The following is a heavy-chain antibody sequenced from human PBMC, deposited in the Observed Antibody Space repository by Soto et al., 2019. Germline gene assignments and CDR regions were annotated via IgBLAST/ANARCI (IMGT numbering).Heavy chain of an antibody. V-gene: IGHV4-31*03. D-gene: IGHD5-12*01. Sequence: QVQLQESGPGLVKPSETLSLTCTVSGGYVSSAGSFWSWVRQEPGKGLEWIGFMSQSETTHYNPSLESRVTISIYTVKNQFSQNLGPVTTAATAVYYSARGYSRPDCFDPWGQGTLVIVYS. CDR1: GGYVSSAGSF. CDR2: MSQSETT. J-gene: IGHJ5*02. CDR3: ARGYSRPDCFDP.